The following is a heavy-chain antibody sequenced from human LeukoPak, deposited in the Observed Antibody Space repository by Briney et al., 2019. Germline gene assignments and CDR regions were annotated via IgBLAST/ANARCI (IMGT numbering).Heavy chain of an antibody. CDR1: GFTFSSYS. J-gene: IGHJ4*02. V-gene: IGHV3-48*02. CDR2: ISSDSTTI. CDR3: GRGRAY. Sequence: GGSLRLSCAASGFTFSSYSMNWVRQAPGKGLEWVSYISSDSTTIYYADSVKGRFTISRDNAKNSLHLQMNSLRDEDTAVYYCGRGRAYWGQGTLVSVSS.